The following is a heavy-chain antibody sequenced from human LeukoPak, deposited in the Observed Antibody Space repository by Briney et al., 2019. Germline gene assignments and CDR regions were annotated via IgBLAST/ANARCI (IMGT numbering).Heavy chain of an antibody. J-gene: IGHJ4*02. CDR2: INPNSGGT. CDR1: GYTFTGYY. CDR3: ARGGYRLGYCSGGSCYTVDY. Sequence: GASVKVSCKASGYTFTGYYMHWVRQAPGQGLEWMGWINPNSGGTNYAQKFQGRVTMTRDTSISTAYMELSRLRSDDTAVYCCARGGYRLGYCSGGSCYTVDYWGQGTLVTVSS. V-gene: IGHV1-2*02. D-gene: IGHD2-15*01.